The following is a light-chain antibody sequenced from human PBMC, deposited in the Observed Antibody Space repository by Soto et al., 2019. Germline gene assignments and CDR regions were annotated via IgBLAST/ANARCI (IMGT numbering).Light chain of an antibody. CDR3: QQYDTSPWT. Sequence: IVLTQSPGTLSLSPGERATLSCRASQSVSSSYLAWYQQKPGQAPRLLIFGASSRATGIPDRFSGSGSGTDFTLTISRLEPEDFAVYYCQQYDTSPWTFGQGTKVDIK. CDR1: QSVSSSY. V-gene: IGKV3-20*01. CDR2: GAS. J-gene: IGKJ1*01.